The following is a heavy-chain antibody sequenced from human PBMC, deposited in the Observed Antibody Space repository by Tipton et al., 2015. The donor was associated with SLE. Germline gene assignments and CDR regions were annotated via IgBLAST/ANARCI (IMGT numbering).Heavy chain of an antibody. CDR1: GGSFSGYF. CDR3: AGRGRMMAVAVRHAFDI. CDR2: INHSGST. D-gene: IGHD6-19*01. J-gene: IGHJ3*02. Sequence: TLSLTCAVYGGSFSGYFWTWIRQPPGKGLEWIGEINHSGSTNYNPSLKSRVTTSVDTSKNQFSLKVNSVTAADTAFYYCAGRGRMMAVAVRHAFDIWGQGTVVTVSS. V-gene: IGHV4-34*01.